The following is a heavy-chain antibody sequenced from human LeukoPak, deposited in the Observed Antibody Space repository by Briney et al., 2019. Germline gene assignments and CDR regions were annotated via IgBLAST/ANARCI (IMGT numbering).Heavy chain of an antibody. J-gene: IGHJ5*02. D-gene: IGHD4-17*01. CDR1: GGSITSFY. V-gene: IGHV4-4*07. Sequence: PSETLSLTCTVSGGSITSFYWSWIRQPAGKGLEYIGRIYSSGSTNYNPSLKSRVTMSLDTSKNQFSLDLRSVTAADTAVYYCAREVYGDYTGTLDPWSQGTLVTVSS. CDR3: AREVYGDYTGTLDP. CDR2: IYSSGST.